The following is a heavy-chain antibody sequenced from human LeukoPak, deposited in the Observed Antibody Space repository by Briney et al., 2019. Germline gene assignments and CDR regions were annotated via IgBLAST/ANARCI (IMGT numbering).Heavy chain of an antibody. CDR2: ISGSGQSI. CDR1: GFTFTHYW. CDR3: AKDAGSYFATDPFDI. V-gene: IGHV3-23*01. J-gene: IGHJ3*02. D-gene: IGHD2/OR15-2a*01. Sequence: GGSLRLSCAASGFTFTHYWMSWVRQAPGKGLEWVSVISGSGQSIHYADSVKGRFTISRDNSKNTVYLQMNSLRAEDTALYYCAKDAGSYFATDPFDIWGPGTLVTVSS.